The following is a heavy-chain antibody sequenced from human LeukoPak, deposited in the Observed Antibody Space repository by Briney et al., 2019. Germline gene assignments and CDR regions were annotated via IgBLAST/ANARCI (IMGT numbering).Heavy chain of an antibody. CDR2: INPTGTSS. CDR3: ARDNSLQDMAWWFDP. Sequence: TFANYGVGWVRQAPGQGLEWVGLINPTGTSSWSAQKFQGRVTLTRDMSTSTDYMELSSLRSEDTAVYYCARDNSLQDMAWWFDPWGQGTLVIVSS. V-gene: IGHV1-46*01. D-gene: IGHD5-24*01. J-gene: IGHJ5*02. CDR1: TFANYG.